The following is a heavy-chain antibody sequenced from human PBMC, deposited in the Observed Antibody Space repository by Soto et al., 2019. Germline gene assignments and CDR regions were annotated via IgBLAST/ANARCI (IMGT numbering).Heavy chain of an antibody. CDR3: ARYQEEVAVAGTSADDNWFDP. J-gene: IGHJ5*02. Sequence: GASVKVSCKASGYTFTSYGISWVRQAPGQGLEWMGWISAYNGNTNYAQKLQGRVTMTTDTSASTAYMELRSLRSDDTAVYYCARYQEEVAVAGTSADDNWFDPWGQGTLVTVS. CDR1: GYTFTSYG. D-gene: IGHD6-19*01. V-gene: IGHV1-18*01. CDR2: ISAYNGNT.